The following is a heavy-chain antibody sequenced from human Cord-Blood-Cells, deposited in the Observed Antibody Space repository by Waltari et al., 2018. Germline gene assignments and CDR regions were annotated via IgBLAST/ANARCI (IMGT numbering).Heavy chain of an antibody. CDR3: ARGAGNCGGDCSPFDY. V-gene: IGHV4-34*01. CDR1: GGSFSGYY. CDR2: INHSEST. J-gene: IGHJ4*02. D-gene: IGHD2-21*01. Sequence: QVQLQQWGAGLLKPSETLSLTCAVYGGSFSGYYWSWNRQPPGKGLEWIGEINHSESTNYNPSLKSRVTISVDTSKNQFSLKLSSVTAADTAVYYCARGAGNCGGDCSPFDYWGQGTLVTVSS.